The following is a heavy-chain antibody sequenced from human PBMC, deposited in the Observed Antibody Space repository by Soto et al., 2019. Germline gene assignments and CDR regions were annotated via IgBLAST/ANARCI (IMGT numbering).Heavy chain of an antibody. J-gene: IGHJ6*02. CDR2: INHSGST. CDR3: ARAALSGSYYYYYYYGMDV. D-gene: IGHD1-26*01. V-gene: IGHV4-39*07. Sequence: LSETLSLTCTVSGDSISSSNSHWGWTRQPPGKGLEWIGEINHSGSTNYNPSLKSRVTISVDTSKNQFSLKLSSVTAADTAVYYCARAALSGSYYYYYYYGMDVWGQGTTVTVSS. CDR1: GDSISSSNSH.